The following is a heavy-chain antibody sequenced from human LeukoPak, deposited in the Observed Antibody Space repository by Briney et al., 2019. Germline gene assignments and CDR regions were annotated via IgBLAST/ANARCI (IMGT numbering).Heavy chain of an antibody. Sequence: GGSLRLSCAASGFTFSTHAMAWVRQAPGKGLEWLSYISGSTNVIYYADSVKGRFTISRDNAKDSLYLHMNSLKAEDTAVYYCARGLYYMDVWGKGTTVTVSS. V-gene: IGHV3-48*01. CDR1: GFTFSTHA. J-gene: IGHJ6*03. CDR3: ARGLYYMDV. CDR2: ISGSTNVI.